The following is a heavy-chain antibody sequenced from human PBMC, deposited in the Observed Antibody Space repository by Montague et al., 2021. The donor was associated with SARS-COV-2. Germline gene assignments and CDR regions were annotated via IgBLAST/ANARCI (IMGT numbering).Heavy chain of an antibody. CDR1: GFTFSRYA. D-gene: IGHD3-3*01. CDR2: ISHEGSCK. Sequence: SLSLSCAASGFTFSRYALHLFRQAPGKGLEWVADISHEGSCKYYADSVKGRFTISRDNSKNTLYLDMNSLRAEDTALYYCARDLESTGYVDPYYYHGMDVWGQGTTVTVSS. J-gene: IGHJ6*02. V-gene: IGHV3-30*04. CDR3: ARDLESTGYVDPYYYHGMDV.